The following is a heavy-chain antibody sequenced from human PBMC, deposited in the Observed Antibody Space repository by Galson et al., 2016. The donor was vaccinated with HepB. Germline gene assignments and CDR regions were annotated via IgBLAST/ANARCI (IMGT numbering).Heavy chain of an antibody. D-gene: IGHD3-22*01. J-gene: IGHJ4*02. V-gene: IGHV3-11*04. CDR3: ASSYYVHHYYFDH. Sequence: SCAASGFTFSTFSMSWVRQAPGKGLEWIAYITSNGDTVYYADPVKGRFAISRDNAKNSLVLQMNSLRAEDTALYFCASSYYVHHYYFDHWGQGSLATVSS. CDR1: GFTFSTFS. CDR2: ITSNGDTV.